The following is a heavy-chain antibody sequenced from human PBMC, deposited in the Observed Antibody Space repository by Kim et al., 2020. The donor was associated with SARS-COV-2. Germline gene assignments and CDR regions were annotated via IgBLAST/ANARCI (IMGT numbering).Heavy chain of an antibody. CDR2: IYYSGST. CDR1: GGSISSYY. CDR3: ARSPGPYDSSGYYYVG. J-gene: IGHJ4*02. D-gene: IGHD3-22*01. Sequence: SETLSLTCTVSGGSISSYYWSWIRQPPGKGLEWIGYIYYSGSTNYNPSLKSRVTISVDTSKNQFSLKLSSVTAADTAVYYCARSPGPYDSSGYYYVGWGQGTLVTVSS. V-gene: IGHV4-59*01.